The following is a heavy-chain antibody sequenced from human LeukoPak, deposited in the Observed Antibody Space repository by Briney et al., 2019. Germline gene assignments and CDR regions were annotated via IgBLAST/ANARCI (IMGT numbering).Heavy chain of an antibody. V-gene: IGHV4-59*01. CDR1: GGFISSYY. D-gene: IGHD6-13*01. CDR3: ARIRGGPIAATGTGTYNWFDP. CDR2: IYYSGST. Sequence: SETLSLTCTVSGGFISSYYWTWIRQPPGKGLEWIGYIYYSGSTNYNPSLKSRVTISVDTSKNQFSLKLSSVTAADTAVYYCARIRGGPIAATGTGTYNWFDPWGQGTLVTVSS. J-gene: IGHJ5*02.